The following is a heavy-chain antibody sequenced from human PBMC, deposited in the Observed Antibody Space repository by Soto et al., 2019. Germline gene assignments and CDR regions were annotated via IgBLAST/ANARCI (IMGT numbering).Heavy chain of an antibody. D-gene: IGHD1-1*01. CDR3: ARDGLNWKEERWFDP. CDR2: IYTSGST. Sequence: QVQLQESGPGLVKPSETLSLTCTVSGGSISSYYWSWIRQPAGKGLEWIGRIYTSGSTNYNPSLKSRVTMSVDTSKNQFSLKLSSVTAADTAVYYCARDGLNWKEERWFDPWGQGTLVTVSS. J-gene: IGHJ5*02. CDR1: GGSISSYY. V-gene: IGHV4-4*07.